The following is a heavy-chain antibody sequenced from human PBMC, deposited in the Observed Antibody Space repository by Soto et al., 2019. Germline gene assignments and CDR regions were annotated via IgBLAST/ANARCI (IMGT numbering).Heavy chain of an antibody. CDR3: ARSSDLYCNGGSCYMDY. J-gene: IGHJ4*02. CDR1: GYTFTSYG. D-gene: IGHD2-15*01. Sequence: QVQVVQSGPEVKKPGASVKVSCTTSGYTFTSYGITWVRQAPGQGLEWMGWISPYNGDTNYAQNLQGRVTMTTDTPTTTAYMELTSLRSDDTAIYYCARSSDLYCNGGSCYMDYWGQGTLITVSS. V-gene: IGHV1-18*01. CDR2: ISPYNGDT.